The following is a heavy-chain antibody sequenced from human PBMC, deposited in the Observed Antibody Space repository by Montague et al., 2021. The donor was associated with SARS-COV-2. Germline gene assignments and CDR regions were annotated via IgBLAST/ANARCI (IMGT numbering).Heavy chain of an antibody. J-gene: IGHJ2*01. V-gene: IGHV4-34*01. CDR3: ARGAPTITVIRVGITGAGGYFDL. D-gene: IGHD3-22*01. Sequence: SETLSLTCAVHGGSFSGYYWSWIRQPPGKGLEWIGEINHSGSTNYSPSLKSRVTISVDTSKNQFSLKLSSVTAADTAVYYCARGAPTITVIRVGITGAGGYFDLWGRGTLVTVSS. CDR2: INHSGST. CDR1: GGSFSGYY.